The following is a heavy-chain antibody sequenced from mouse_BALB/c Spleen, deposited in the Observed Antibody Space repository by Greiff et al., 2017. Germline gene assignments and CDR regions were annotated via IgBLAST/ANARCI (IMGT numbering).Heavy chain of an antibody. CDR1: GFSLTSYG. D-gene: IGHD1-1*01. J-gene: IGHJ4*01. Sequence: VKLMESGPGLVAPSQSLSITCTVSGFSLTSYGVHWVRQPPGKGLEWLGVIWAGGSTNYNSALMSRLSISKDNSKSQVFLKMNSLQTDDTAMYYCARDGSSWGYAMDYWGQGTSVTVSS. V-gene: IGHV2-9*02. CDR2: IWAGGST. CDR3: ARDGSSWGYAMDY.